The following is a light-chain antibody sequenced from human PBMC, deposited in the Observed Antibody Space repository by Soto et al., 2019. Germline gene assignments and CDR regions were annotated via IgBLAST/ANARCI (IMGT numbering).Light chain of an antibody. V-gene: IGLV2-23*01. Sequence: QSALTQPASVSGSPGQSITISCTGTSSDVGSYDLVSWYQQHPGKAPKLMISEGSKRPSEVSNRFSGSKSGNTASLTISGLQAEDEADYYCCSYAGSFVLFGGGTKVTVL. J-gene: IGLJ2*01. CDR1: SSDVGSYDL. CDR3: CSYAGSFVL. CDR2: EGS.